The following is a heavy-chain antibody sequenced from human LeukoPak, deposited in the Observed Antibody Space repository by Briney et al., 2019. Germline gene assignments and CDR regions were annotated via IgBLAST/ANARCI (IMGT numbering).Heavy chain of an antibody. CDR3: AKDQYDGDAFDI. CDR1: GFTFSSYS. V-gene: IGHV3-23*01. Sequence: GGSLRLSCAASGFTFSSYSMNWVRQAPGKGLEWVSAISGSGGSTYYADSVKGRFTISRDNSKNTLYLQMNSLRAEDTAVYYCAKDQYDGDAFDIWGQGTMVTVSS. J-gene: IGHJ3*02. D-gene: IGHD1-1*01. CDR2: ISGSGGST.